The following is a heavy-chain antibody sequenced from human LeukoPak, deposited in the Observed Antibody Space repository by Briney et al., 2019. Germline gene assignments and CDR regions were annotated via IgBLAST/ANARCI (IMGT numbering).Heavy chain of an antibody. J-gene: IGHJ5*02. CDR3: ARYRGLDWFDP. CDR1: GGTFSSYA. D-gene: IGHD3-10*01. Sequence: SVKVSCKASGGTFSSYAISWVRQAPGQGLEWMGRIIPILGIANYAQKFQGRVTITADKSTSTAYMELSSLRSEDTAVYYCARYRGLDWFDPWGQGTLVTVSS. V-gene: IGHV1-69*04. CDR2: IIPILGIA.